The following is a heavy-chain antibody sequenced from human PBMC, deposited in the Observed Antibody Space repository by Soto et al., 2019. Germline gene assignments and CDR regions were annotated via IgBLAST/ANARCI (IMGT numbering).Heavy chain of an antibody. CDR2: ISGSGGST. CDR3: AHDRGSGSTSWYNGWFDP. J-gene: IGHJ5*02. CDR1: GFTFSSYA. Sequence: EVQLLESGGGLVQPGGSLRLSCVASGFTFSSYAMTWVRQAPGKGLEWVSAISGSGGSTYYADSVKGRFTISRDNSQNTSYRQMNSMRAEDTAVYYCAHDRGSGSTSWYNGWFDPWGQGTLVTVSS. V-gene: IGHV3-23*01. D-gene: IGHD2-2*02.